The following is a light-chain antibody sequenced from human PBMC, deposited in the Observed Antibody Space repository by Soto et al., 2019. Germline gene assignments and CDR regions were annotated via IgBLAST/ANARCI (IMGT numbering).Light chain of an antibody. CDR3: AAWDDSLSGLL. CDR1: SSNIGRNA. V-gene: IGLV1-44*01. J-gene: IGLJ3*02. CDR2: NNN. Sequence: QPVLTQPPSASETPGQRVTISCSGSSSNIGRNAVNWYQHLPGTAPKLLIYNNNQRXXXXXXXFSGSKSGTSASLAISGLXXXXXAXXYCAAWDDSLSGLLFGGGTKVTVL.